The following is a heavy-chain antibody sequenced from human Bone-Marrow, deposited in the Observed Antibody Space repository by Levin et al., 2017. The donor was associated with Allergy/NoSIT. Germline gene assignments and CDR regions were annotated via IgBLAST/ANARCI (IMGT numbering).Heavy chain of an antibody. Sequence: HSQTLSLTCAISGDSVSSKDVTWNWIRQSPSRGLEWLGRTYYRSKGYSDYADSVKSRITFNADTSKNQFSLQLNSVTPEDTAIYYCARTSRPFNPEDRMDVWGQGTTVTVSS. J-gene: IGHJ6*02. V-gene: IGHV6-1*01. CDR2: TYYRSKGYS. CDR1: GDSVSSKDVT. CDR3: ARTSRPFNPEDRMDV. D-gene: IGHD2-15*01.